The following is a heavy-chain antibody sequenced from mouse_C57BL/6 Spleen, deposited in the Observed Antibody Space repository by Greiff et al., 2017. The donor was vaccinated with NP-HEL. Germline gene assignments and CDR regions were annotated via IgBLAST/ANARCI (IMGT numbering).Heavy chain of an antibody. V-gene: IGHV1-4*01. J-gene: IGHJ4*01. CDR3: ARADDEYAMDY. Sequence: VQLQQSGAELARPGASVKMSCKASGYTFTSYSMHWVKQRPGQGLEWIGYINPSSSYTNYNQKFKAKATLTADKSSSTAYMQLSSLTSEDSAVYYCARADDEYAMDYWGQGTSVTVSS. D-gene: IGHD2-12*01. CDR1: GYTFTSYS. CDR2: INPSSSYT.